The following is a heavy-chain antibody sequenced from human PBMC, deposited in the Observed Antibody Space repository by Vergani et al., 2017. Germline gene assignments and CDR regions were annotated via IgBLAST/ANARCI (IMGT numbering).Heavy chain of an antibody. Sequence: QVQLVQSGAEVKKPGSSVKVSCKASGGTLSSYAISWVRQAPGQGLEWMGGIIPIFGTANHAPKFQGRVTITADESKSTAYMELSSLRSGDTAVYYCARRTPTAIGGTFDYWGQGTLVTVSS. D-gene: IGHD5-18*01. V-gene: IGHV1-69*01. J-gene: IGHJ4*02. CDR1: GGTLSSYA. CDR2: IIPIFGTA. CDR3: ARRTPTAIGGTFDY.